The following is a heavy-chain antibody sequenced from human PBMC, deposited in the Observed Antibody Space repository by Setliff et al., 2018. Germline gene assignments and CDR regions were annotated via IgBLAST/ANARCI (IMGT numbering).Heavy chain of an antibody. V-gene: IGHV4-39*01. CDR2: IFYSGRT. D-gene: IGHD3-16*01. J-gene: IGHJ4*02. CDR3: ARLPNYVWGSPVDY. Sequence: SEPLSLTCTVSGASITNINYYWGLIRQPPGKGLEWIGSIFYSGRTFYNPSLKSRVTISVDTSKNQFSLTLSSVTAADTAVYYCARLPNYVWGSPVDYWGQGTLVTVS. CDR1: GASITNINYY.